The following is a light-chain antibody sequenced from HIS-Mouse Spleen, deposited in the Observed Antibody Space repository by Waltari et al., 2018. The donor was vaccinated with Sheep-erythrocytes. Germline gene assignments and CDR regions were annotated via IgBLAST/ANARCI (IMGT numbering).Light chain of an antibody. Sequence: IQMTQSPSSVSASVGDRVTITCRACQGIRTDLGWYQQKPGKAPKLLIYAASSLQSGVPSRFSGSGSGTDFTLTISSLQPEDFATYYCLQDYNYPFTFGPGTKVDIK. J-gene: IGKJ3*01. CDR2: AAS. V-gene: IGKV1-6*01. CDR1: QGIRTD. CDR3: LQDYNYPFT.